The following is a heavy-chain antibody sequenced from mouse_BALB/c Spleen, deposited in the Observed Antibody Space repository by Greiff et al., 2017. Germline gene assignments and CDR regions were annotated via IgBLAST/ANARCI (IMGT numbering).Heavy chain of an antibody. D-gene: IGHD1-1*01. J-gene: IGHJ4*01. Sequence: VKLVESGPGLVAPSQSLSITCTVSGFSLTSYGVHWVRQPPGKGLEWLGVIWAGGSTNYNSALMSRLSISKDNSKSQVFLKMNSLQTDDTAMYYCASYGSSYYAMDYWGQGTSVTVSS. CDR2: IWAGGST. CDR1: GFSLTSYG. V-gene: IGHV2-9*02. CDR3: ASYGSSYYAMDY.